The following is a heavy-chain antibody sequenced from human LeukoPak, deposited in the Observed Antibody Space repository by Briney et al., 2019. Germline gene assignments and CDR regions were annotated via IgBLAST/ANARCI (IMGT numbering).Heavy chain of an antibody. D-gene: IGHD6-19*01. CDR1: GGSISSYY. CDR2: IYYSGST. Sequence: SETLSLTCTVSGGSISSYYWSWIRQPPGKGLEWIGYIYYSGSTNYNPSLKSRVTISVDTSKNQFSLKLSSVTAADTAVYYCARGGAVAPRFIDYWGQGTLVTVSS. J-gene: IGHJ4*02. CDR3: ARGGAVAPRFIDY. V-gene: IGHV4-59*01.